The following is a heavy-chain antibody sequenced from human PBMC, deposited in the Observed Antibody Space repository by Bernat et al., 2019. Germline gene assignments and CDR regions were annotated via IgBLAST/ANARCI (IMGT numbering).Heavy chain of an antibody. CDR3: ARTLRDYDFWSGYPQYYYMDV. Sequence: QVQLVQSGAEVKKPGSSVKVSCKASGGTFSSYAISWVRQAPGQGLEWMGGIFPIFGTANYAQKFKGRVTITADESTSTACMELSSLRSEDTAVYYCARTLRDYDFWSGYPQYYYMDVWGKGTTVTVSS. D-gene: IGHD3-3*01. V-gene: IGHV1-69*01. J-gene: IGHJ6*03. CDR2: IFPIFGTA. CDR1: GGTFSSYA.